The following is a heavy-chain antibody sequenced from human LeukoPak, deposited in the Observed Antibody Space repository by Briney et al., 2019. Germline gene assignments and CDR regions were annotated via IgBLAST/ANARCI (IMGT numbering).Heavy chain of an antibody. D-gene: IGHD3-16*01. CDR1: GFAFSSYA. V-gene: IGHV3-23*01. CDR3: TKDRGLAFRDYFDY. J-gene: IGHJ4*02. CDR2: ISGSGGST. Sequence: GGSLRLSCAASGFAFSSYAMSWVRQAPGKGLEWVSAISGSGGSTYYADSVKGRFTISRDNSKNTLYLQMNSLRAEDTAVYYCTKDRGLAFRDYFDYWGQGTLVTASS.